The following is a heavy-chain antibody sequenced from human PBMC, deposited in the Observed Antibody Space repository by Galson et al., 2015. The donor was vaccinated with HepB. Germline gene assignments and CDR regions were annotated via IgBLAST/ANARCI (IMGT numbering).Heavy chain of an antibody. CDR2: ISISSNYI. CDR3: ARDAYYDISGHPGGFDP. Sequence: SLRLSCAGFGFTFNMYTMNWVRQAPGKGLEWVSSISISSNYIYYADSVKGRFTVSRDNAKNSLSLQLNSLRAEDTAVYYCARDAYYDISGHPGGFDPWGQGTLVTVSS. CDR1: GFTFNMYT. V-gene: IGHV3-21*01. D-gene: IGHD3-22*01. J-gene: IGHJ5*02.